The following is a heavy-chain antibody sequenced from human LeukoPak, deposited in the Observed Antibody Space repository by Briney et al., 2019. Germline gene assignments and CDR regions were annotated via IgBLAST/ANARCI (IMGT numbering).Heavy chain of an antibody. CDR3: AKGGSSWYEIPPGDY. CDR2: ISSSSSYI. V-gene: IGHV3-21*04. J-gene: IGHJ4*02. CDR1: GFTFSSYS. D-gene: IGHD6-13*01. Sequence: GGSLRLSCAASGFTFSSYSMNWVRQAPGKGLEWVSSISSSSSYIYYADSVKGRFTISRDNAKNSLYLQMNSLRAEDTALYYCAKGGSSWYEIPPGDYWGQGTLVTVSS.